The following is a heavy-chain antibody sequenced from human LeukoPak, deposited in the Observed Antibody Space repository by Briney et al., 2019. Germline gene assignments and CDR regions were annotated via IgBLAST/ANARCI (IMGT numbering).Heavy chain of an antibody. CDR3: ASISSSSPFDY. CDR2: INPNSGGT. Sequence: ASVKVSCKASGYTFTSYGISWVRQAPGQGLEWMGRINPNSGGTNYAQKFQGRVTMTRDTSISTAYMELSRLRSDDTAVYYCASISSSSPFDYWGQGTLVTVSS. J-gene: IGHJ4*02. D-gene: IGHD6-13*01. V-gene: IGHV1-2*06. CDR1: GYTFTSYG.